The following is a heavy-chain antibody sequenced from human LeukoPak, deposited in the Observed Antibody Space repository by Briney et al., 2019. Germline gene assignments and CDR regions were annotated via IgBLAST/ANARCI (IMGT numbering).Heavy chain of an antibody. CDR3: ARHIGYSGYDDAFDL. V-gene: IGHV4-59*08. CDR1: GGSISSYY. D-gene: IGHD5-12*01. J-gene: IGHJ3*01. Sequence: SETLSLTCTVSGGSISSYYWSWIRQPPGKGLGWMGYIYYGGSTNYNPSLKSRVTISVDTSKNQFSLKLSSVTAADTAVYYCARHIGYSGYDDAFDLWGQGTMVTVSS. CDR2: IYYGGST.